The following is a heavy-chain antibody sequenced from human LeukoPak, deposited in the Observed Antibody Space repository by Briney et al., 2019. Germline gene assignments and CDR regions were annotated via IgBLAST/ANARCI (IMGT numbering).Heavy chain of an antibody. CDR3: AASIALTGNFFDS. Sequence: ASVTVSCKTSGYTFTGYYMHWVRQATGQGLDWMGRINAKGGGTDYAQKVQGRVSMTRDTSISTAYMELSRLRSDDRAVYYCAASIALTGNFFDSWGQGTLVTVSS. CDR1: GYTFTGYY. CDR2: INAKGGGT. J-gene: IGHJ4*02. V-gene: IGHV1-2*06. D-gene: IGHD6-19*01.